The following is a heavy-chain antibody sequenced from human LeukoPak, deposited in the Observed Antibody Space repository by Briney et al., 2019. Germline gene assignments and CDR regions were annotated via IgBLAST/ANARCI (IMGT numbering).Heavy chain of an antibody. CDR3: ARVGPYFDY. CDR2: IIPIFGTA. V-gene: IGHV1-69*06. J-gene: IGHJ4*02. CDR1: GYTFTGYY. Sequence: GASVKVSCKASGYTFTGYYMHWVRQAPGQGLEWMGGIIPIFGTANYAQKFQGRVTITADKSTSTAYMELSSLRSEDTAVYSCARVGPYFDYWGQGNLVTVSS.